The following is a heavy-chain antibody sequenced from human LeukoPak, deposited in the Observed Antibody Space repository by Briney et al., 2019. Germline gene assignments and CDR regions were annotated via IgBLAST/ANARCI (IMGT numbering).Heavy chain of an antibody. CDR1: GFTFSSYG. CDR2: ISYDGSNK. J-gene: IGHJ4*02. CDR3: AKARLHRSIFGY. V-gene: IGHV3-30*18. D-gene: IGHD6-25*01. Sequence: GGSLRLSCAASGFTFSSYGMHWVRQAPGKGLEWVAVISYDGSNKYYADSVKGRFTISRDNSKNTLYLQMNSLRAEDTAVYYCAKARLHRSIFGYWGQGTLVTVSS.